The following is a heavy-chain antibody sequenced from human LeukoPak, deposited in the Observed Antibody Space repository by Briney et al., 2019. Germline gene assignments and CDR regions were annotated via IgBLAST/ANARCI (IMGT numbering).Heavy chain of an antibody. CDR2: INHSGST. D-gene: IGHD3/OR15-3a*01. J-gene: IGHJ5*02. CDR3: ARGPRTGYSNWFDP. V-gene: IGHV4-34*01. CDR1: GGSFSGCY. Sequence: SETLSLTCAVYGGSFSGCYWSWIRQPPGKGLEWSGEINHSGSTNYNPSLKSRVTISVDTSKNQFSLKLSSVTAADTAVYYCARGPRTGYSNWFDPWGQGTLVTVSS.